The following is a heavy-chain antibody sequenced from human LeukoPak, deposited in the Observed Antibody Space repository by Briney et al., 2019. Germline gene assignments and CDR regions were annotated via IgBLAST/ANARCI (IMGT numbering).Heavy chain of an antibody. J-gene: IGHJ4*02. D-gene: IGHD1-26*01. CDR3: CSGSYYGGVWGFDY. CDR2: ISYDGSNE. CDR1: GFTFSSYV. V-gene: IGHV3-30*04. Sequence: GGSLRLSCAASGFTFSSYVMHWVRQAPGKGLEWVAIISYDGSNEYYADSVKGRFTISRDNSKNTLYLQMSSLRAADTAVYYCCSGSYYGGVWGFDYWGQGSLVTVSS.